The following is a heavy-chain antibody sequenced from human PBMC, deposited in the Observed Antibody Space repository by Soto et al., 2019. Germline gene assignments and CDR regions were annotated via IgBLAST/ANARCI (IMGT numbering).Heavy chain of an antibody. CDR1: GFTFSSYS. J-gene: IGHJ4*02. CDR2: ISSSSSTI. V-gene: IGHV3-48*02. D-gene: IGHD6-6*01. Sequence: GGSLRLSCAASGFTFSSYSMNWVRQAPGKGLEWVSYISSSSSTIYYADSVKGRFTISRDNAKNSLYLQMNSLRDEDTAVYYCARDGIAARPLPPFDYWGQGTLVTVSS. CDR3: ARDGIAARPLPPFDY.